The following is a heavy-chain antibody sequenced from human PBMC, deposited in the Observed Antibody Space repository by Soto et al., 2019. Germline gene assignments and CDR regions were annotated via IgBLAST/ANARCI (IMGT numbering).Heavy chain of an antibody. V-gene: IGHV3-30*03. CDR2: ISYNGGEK. D-gene: IGHD6-13*01. J-gene: IGHJ4*02. Sequence: GGSLRLSCAASGFTFNNFAMHWVRQAPGKGLEWVAVISYNGGEKYYADFVKGRFTISRDQSKNTVYLQMNGLRAEDTAVYYCARDLSTGAADYYFDYWSQGALVTVPQ. CDR1: GFTFNNFA. CDR3: ARDLSTGAADYYFDY.